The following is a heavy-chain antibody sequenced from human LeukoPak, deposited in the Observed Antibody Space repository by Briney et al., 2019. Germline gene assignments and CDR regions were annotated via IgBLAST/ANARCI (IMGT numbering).Heavy chain of an antibody. J-gene: IGHJ4*02. CDR2: IYSGGST. Sequence: GGSLRLSCAASGFTASSNYMSWVRQAPGKGLEWVLIIYSGGSTYYADSVKGRFTISRDNSKNMLYLQMNSLRAEDTAVYYCATGRGIFDSWGQGTLVTVSS. D-gene: IGHD3-10*01. V-gene: IGHV3-66*01. CDR1: GFTASSNY. CDR3: ATGRGIFDS.